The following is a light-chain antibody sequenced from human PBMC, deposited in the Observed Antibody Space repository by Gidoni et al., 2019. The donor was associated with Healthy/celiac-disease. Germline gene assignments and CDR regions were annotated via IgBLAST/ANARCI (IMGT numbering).Light chain of an antibody. Sequence: ELVFTQSPGTLSLSPGERAPLSCRDSQSVSSSYLAWYQQKPGQAPRLLIYGASSRDTGIPDRFSGSGSGTDFTLTISRLEPEDFAVYYCQQYGSSPPVFTFGPGTKVDIK. J-gene: IGKJ3*01. CDR2: GAS. CDR1: QSVSSSY. CDR3: QQYGSSPPVFT. V-gene: IGKV3-20*01.